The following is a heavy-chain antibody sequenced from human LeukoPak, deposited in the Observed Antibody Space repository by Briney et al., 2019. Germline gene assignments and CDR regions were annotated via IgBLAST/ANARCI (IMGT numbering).Heavy chain of an antibody. V-gene: IGHV3-23*01. CDR1: GFTFSSYA. CDR3: AKDQRGEMSSTTSPGEDY. D-gene: IGHD2-2*01. CDR2: ISVSGGST. Sequence: GGSLRLSCAASGFTFSSYAMSWVRQALGKGLEWVSAISVSGGSTYYADSVKGRFTISRDNSKNTLYLQMNSLRAEDTAVYYCAKDQRGEMSSTTSPGEDYWGQGTLVTVSS. J-gene: IGHJ4*02.